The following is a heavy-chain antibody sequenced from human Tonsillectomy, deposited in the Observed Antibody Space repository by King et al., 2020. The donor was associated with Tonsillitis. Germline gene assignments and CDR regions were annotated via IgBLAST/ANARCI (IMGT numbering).Heavy chain of an antibody. Sequence: VQLVESGGGLVKPGGSLRLSCAASGFTFSDYYMTWIRQPPGKGLEWLGYISSGGTTWYYADSVKGRFTISRDNAKNSLYLQMNSLSAEDTAVYYCARDPPHGSGSRYWGYWGQGTLVTVSS. J-gene: IGHJ4*02. D-gene: IGHD3-10*01. CDR3: ARDPPHGSGSRYWGY. CDR1: GFTFSDYY. V-gene: IGHV3-11*01. CDR2: ISSGGTTW.